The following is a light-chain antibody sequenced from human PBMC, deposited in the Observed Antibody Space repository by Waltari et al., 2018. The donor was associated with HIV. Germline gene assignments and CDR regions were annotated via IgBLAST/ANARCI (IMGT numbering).Light chain of an antibody. J-gene: IGLJ2*01. CDR3: SSYKDANDVV. CDR1: SSAVGGFDY. CDR2: EVN. V-gene: IGLV2-8*01. Sequence: SALPQPPSASGSPGQSVTISCTGPSSAVGGFDYVSWYHQQPPKAPKLILYEVNRRPSGVPDRFSGSKSGNTASLTVSGLQPEDEGDYYCSSYKDANDVVFGGGTKLTVL.